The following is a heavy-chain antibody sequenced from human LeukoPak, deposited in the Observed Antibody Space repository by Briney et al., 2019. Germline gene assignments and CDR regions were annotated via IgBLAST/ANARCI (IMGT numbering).Heavy chain of an antibody. J-gene: IGHJ5*02. D-gene: IGHD3-10*01. CDR3: ATNGVLLWFGELRNGGWFDP. CDR2: IIPIFGTA. V-gene: IGHV1-69*05. CDR1: GGTFSSYA. Sequence: ASVKVSCKASGGTFSSYAISWVRQAPGQGLEWMGGIIPIFGTANYAQKFQGRVTITTDESTSTAYMELSSLRSEDTAVYYCATNGVLLWFGELRNGGWFDPWGQGTLVTVPS.